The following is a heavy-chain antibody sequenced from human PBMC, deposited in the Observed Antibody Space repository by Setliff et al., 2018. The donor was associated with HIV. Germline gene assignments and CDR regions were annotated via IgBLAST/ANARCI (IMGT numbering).Heavy chain of an antibody. Sequence: SETLSLTCAVYGASISDSNSYWGWIRQPPGKRLEWLGSIYQSGSTSYNPSLSSRLTISVDTSKNQVSLRLSSVTAVDTGVYCARHRDPPGSRWIYYYYYMDLWGEGTTVTVSS. CDR2: IYQSGST. D-gene: IGHD6-13*01. J-gene: IGHJ6*03. CDR1: GASISDSNSY. V-gene: IGHV4-39*01. CDR3: ARHRDPPGSRWIYYYYYMDL.